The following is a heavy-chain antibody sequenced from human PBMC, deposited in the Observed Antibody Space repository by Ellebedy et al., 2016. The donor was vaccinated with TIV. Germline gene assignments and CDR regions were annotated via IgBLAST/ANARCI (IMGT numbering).Heavy chain of an antibody. Sequence: GESLKISCAASGFTFRSYFMSWVRQAPGKGLEWVAAIGGSGDRTHYADSVKGRFTISRDNSKNTLHLQMNSLRVEDTAVYYCARAVGTSGTGAPYWGQGTLVSVSS. CDR2: IGGSGDRT. CDR3: ARAVGTSGTGAPY. D-gene: IGHD3-10*01. CDR1: GFTFRSYF. J-gene: IGHJ4*02. V-gene: IGHV3-23*01.